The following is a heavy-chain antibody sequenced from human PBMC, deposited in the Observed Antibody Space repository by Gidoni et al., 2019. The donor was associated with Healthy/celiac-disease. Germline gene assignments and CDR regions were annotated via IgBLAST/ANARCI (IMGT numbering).Heavy chain of an antibody. D-gene: IGHD6-19*01. CDR2: IIPIFGIG. J-gene: IGHJ6*02. Sequence: QVQLVQSGAEVKKPGSSVKVSCKASGGTFSSYAISWVRQAPGQGLEWMGGIIPIFGIGNYAQKFQGRVTITADESTSTAYMELSSLRSEDTAVYYCARDGAVAGPPPLRKGYGMDVWGQGTTVTVSS. CDR3: ARDGAVAGPPPLRKGYGMDV. V-gene: IGHV1-69*01. CDR1: GGTFSSYA.